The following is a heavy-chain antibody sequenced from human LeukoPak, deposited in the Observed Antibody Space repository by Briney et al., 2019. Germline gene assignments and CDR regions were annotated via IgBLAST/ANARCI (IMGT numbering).Heavy chain of an antibody. CDR2: IYYSGST. V-gene: IGHV4-59*01. D-gene: IGHD6-13*01. CDR3: ARLGKYSSSIDY. J-gene: IGHJ4*02. Sequence: SETLSLTCTVSGGSISSYYLSWIRQPPGKGLEWIGYIYYSGSTNYNPSLKSRVTISVDTSKNQFSLKLSSVTAADTAVYYCARLGKYSSSIDYWGQGTLVTVSS. CDR1: GGSISSYY.